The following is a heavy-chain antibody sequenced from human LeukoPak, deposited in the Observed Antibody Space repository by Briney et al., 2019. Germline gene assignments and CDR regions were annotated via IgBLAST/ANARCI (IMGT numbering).Heavy chain of an antibody. J-gene: IGHJ4*02. CDR3: AKDRGEYYYDSSGYYY. D-gene: IGHD3-22*01. CDR2: ISSRSSYI. Sequence: PGGSLRLSCAASGFTFSSYSMNWVRQAPGKGLEWVSSISSRSSYIYYADSVKGRFTISRDNSKNTLYLQMNSLRAEDTAVYYCAKDRGEYYYDSSGYYYWGQGTLVTVSS. CDR1: GFTFSSYS. V-gene: IGHV3-21*04.